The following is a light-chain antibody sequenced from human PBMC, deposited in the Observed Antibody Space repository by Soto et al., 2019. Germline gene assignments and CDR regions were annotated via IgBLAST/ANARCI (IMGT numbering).Light chain of an antibody. CDR3: QQYNNWLWT. CDR2: GAS. J-gene: IGKJ1*01. V-gene: IGKV3-15*01. CDR1: HSVSSN. Sequence: EIVMTQSPATLSVSPGERATLSCRASHSVSSNLAWYQQKPGQAPRLLIYGASTRATGIPARFSGSGSGTEFTLTISSLQSEDFAVYYCQQYNNWLWTFGQGTKVEIK.